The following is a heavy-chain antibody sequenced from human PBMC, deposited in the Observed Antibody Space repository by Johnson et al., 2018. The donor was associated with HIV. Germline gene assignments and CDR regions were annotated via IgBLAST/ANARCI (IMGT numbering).Heavy chain of an antibody. V-gene: IGHV3-30*04. CDR2: ISHDGWNK. CDR1: GFTFSSYA. Sequence: QVQLVESGGGLVQPGGSLRLSCAASGFTFSSYAMHWVRQAPGKGLEWVAVISHDGWNKHSADSVKGRFTISRDNSKNTLYLQMNSLSPDDTAVYYCAKEYRNLYDGSSYLFPDVVDIWGQGTMVTVSS. D-gene: IGHD3-22*01. CDR3: AKEYRNLYDGSSYLFPDVVDI. J-gene: IGHJ3*02.